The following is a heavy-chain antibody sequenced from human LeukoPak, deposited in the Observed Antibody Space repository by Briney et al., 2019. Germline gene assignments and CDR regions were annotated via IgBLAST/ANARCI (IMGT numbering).Heavy chain of an antibody. D-gene: IGHD4-11*01. CDR3: ARAVTDDYSTGWDAFDI. Sequence: SETLSLTCTVSGGSISSYYWSWIRQPPGKGLEWIGYIYYSGSTNYNPSLKSRVTISVDTSKNQYSLKLSSVTAADTAVYYCARAVTDDYSTGWDAFDIWGQGTMVTVSS. V-gene: IGHV4-59*01. CDR1: GGSISSYY. J-gene: IGHJ3*02. CDR2: IYYSGST.